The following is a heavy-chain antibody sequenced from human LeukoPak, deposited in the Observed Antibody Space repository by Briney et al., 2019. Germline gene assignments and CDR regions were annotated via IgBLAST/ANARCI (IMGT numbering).Heavy chain of an antibody. CDR1: GFTFSSYG. D-gene: IGHD6-13*01. V-gene: IGHV3-30*03. Sequence: GGSLRLSCKASGFTFSSYGMHWVRQAPGKGLEWVAVISYDGSNKYYADYVKGRFTISRDNSKNTLYLQMNSLRAEDTAVYYCAEGSTPYYYYGMDVWGQGTTVTVSS. CDR3: AEGSTPYYYYGMDV. J-gene: IGHJ6*02. CDR2: ISYDGSNK.